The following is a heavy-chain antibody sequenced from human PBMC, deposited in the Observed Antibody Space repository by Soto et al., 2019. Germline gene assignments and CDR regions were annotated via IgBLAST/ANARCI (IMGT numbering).Heavy chain of an antibody. V-gene: IGHV2-5*02. D-gene: IGHD3-3*01. J-gene: IGHJ4*02. CDR1: GFSLTTSGVG. CDR2: IYWDDDK. CDR3: AHRVLRTVFGLVTTTAIYFDF. Sequence: QITLNESGPTQVKPRQTLTLTCTFSGFSLTTSGVGVGWIRQSPGKAPEWLALIYWDDDKRYSPSLKSRTTISKDTSKNQVGLTMADLDPADTATYYCAHRVLRTVFGLVTTTAIYFDFWGQGTPVAVSS.